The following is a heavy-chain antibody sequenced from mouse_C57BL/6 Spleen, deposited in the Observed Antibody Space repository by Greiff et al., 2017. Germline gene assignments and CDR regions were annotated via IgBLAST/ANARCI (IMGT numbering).Heavy chain of an antibody. Sequence: KNRISITRDTSKNQFFLKLNSVTTEDTATYYCAREQAITTVEGYFDVWGTGTTVTVSS. V-gene: IGHV3-6*01. CDR3: AREQAITTVEGYFDV. J-gene: IGHJ1*03. D-gene: IGHD1-1*01.